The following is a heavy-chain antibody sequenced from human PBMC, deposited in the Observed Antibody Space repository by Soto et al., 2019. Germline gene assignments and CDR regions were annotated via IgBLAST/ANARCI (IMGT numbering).Heavy chain of an antibody. J-gene: IGHJ6*02. CDR2: IYYSGST. CDR1: GGSSSSSSYY. V-gene: IGHV4-39*01. Sequence: SETLSLTCTVSGGSSSSSSYYWGWIRQPPGKGLEWIGSIYYSGSTYYNPSLKSRVTISVDTSKNQFSLKLSSVTAADTAVYYCARQNPANYYYYGMDVWGQGTTVT. CDR3: ARQNPANYYYYGMDV.